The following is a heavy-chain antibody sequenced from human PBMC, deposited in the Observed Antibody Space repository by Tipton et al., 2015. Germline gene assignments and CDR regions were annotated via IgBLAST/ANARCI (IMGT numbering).Heavy chain of an antibody. CDR2: INHSGST. CDR3: ARRSTASGPPGRFDP. Sequence: TLSLTCAVYGGSLSGYYWSWIRQPPGKGLEWIGEINHSGSTNYNPSLKSRVTISVDTSKNQFSLKLSSVTAADTAVYYCARRSTASGPPGRFDPWGQGTLVTVSS. J-gene: IGHJ5*02. CDR1: GGSLSGYY. D-gene: IGHD5-12*01. V-gene: IGHV4-34*01.